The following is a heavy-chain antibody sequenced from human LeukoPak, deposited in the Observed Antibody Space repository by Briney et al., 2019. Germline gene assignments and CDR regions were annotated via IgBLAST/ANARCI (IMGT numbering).Heavy chain of an antibody. CDR1: GGSINSGGHY. Sequence: PSQTLSLTCTVSGGSINSGGHYWSWIRQHPGKGLEWIGYINYSGSTYYNPSLKSRVTISIDTSRNQFSLKLSSVTAADTAVYYCARDEAIFGAGYYYGMDVWGQGTTVTVSS. CDR2: INYSGST. V-gene: IGHV4-31*03. D-gene: IGHD3-3*01. CDR3: ARDEAIFGAGYYYGMDV. J-gene: IGHJ6*02.